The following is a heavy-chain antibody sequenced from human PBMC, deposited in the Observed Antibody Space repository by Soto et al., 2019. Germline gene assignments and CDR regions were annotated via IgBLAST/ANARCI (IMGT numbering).Heavy chain of an antibody. V-gene: IGHV5-51*01. Sequence: GESLKISCKASGYDFARTWIGWVRQLPGKGLDWLGIVYPGDSETRYSPSFRGQVTFSVDMSTSTAYLQWSSLKTSDIAIYYCARLVGAYDSYFDHWGQGTRVTVSS. J-gene: IGHJ4*02. CDR1: GYDFARTW. CDR3: ARLVGAYDSYFDH. D-gene: IGHD5-12*01. CDR2: VYPGDSET.